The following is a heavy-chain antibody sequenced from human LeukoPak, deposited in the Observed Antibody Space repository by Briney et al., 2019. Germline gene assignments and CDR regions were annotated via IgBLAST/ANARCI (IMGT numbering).Heavy chain of an antibody. CDR3: ARVWFGEFPHYYFDY. J-gene: IGHJ4*02. CDR1: GGSISTYY. D-gene: IGHD3-10*01. CDR2: ISYGGST. Sequence: SETLSLTCTVSGGSISTYYWSWIRQPPGKGLEWIGHISYGGSTNHNPSLKSRVTISVDTSKNQFSLKLSSVTAADTAVYYFARVWFGEFPHYYFDYWGQGTLITVSS. V-gene: IGHV4-59*01.